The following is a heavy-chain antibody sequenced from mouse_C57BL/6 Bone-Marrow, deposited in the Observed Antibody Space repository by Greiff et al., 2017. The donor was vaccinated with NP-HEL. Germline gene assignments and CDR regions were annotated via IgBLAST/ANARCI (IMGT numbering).Heavy chain of an antibody. D-gene: IGHD1-1*01. J-gene: IGHJ2*01. V-gene: IGHV3-8*01. CDR1: GYSITSDY. Sequence: EVKLQESGPGLAKPSQTLSLTCSVTGYSITSDYWNWIRKFPGNKLEYMGYISYSGSTYYNPSLKSRISITRDTSKNQYYLQLNSVTTEDTATYYCARYYYYGSSSGGYYFDYWGQGTTLTVSS. CDR3: ARYYYYGSSSGGYYFDY. CDR2: ISYSGST.